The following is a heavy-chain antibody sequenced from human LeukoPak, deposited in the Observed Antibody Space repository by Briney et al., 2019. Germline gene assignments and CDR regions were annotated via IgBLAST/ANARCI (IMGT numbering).Heavy chain of an antibody. CDR1: GGSFTDYY. V-gene: IGHV4-31*03. Sequence: SETLSLTCTVSGGSFTDYYWSWIRQHPGKGLEWIGYIYYSGSTYYNPSLKSRVTISVDTSKNQFSLKLSSVTAADTAVYYCARHFRYYYDSSGYLDWGQGTLVTVSS. CDR2: IYYSGST. D-gene: IGHD3-22*01. CDR3: ARHFRYYYDSSGYLD. J-gene: IGHJ4*02.